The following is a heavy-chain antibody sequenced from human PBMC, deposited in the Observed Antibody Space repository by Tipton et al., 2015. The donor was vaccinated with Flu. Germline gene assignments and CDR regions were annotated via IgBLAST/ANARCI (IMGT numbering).Heavy chain of an antibody. V-gene: IGHV4-59*08. CDR1: GGSISSYY. CDR3: ASLSSSWGYFDY. J-gene: IGHJ4*02. D-gene: IGHD6-13*01. Sequence: TLSLTCTVSGGSISSYYWSWIRQPPGKGLEWIGYIYYSGSTNYNPSLKSRATISVDTSKNQFSLKLSSVTAADTAVYYCASLSSSWGYFDYWGQGTLVTVSS. CDR2: IYYSGST.